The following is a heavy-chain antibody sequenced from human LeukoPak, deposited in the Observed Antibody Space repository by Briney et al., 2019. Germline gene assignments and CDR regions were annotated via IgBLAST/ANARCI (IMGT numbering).Heavy chain of an antibody. Sequence: ASVKVSCKASGYTFTSYYMHWVRQAPGQGLEWMGIINPSGGSTSYAQKFRGRVTMTRDTSTSTVYMELSSLRSEDTAVYYCALGDIVATIRVSGPYYFDYWGQGTLVTVSS. CDR3: ALGDIVATIRVSGPYYFDY. D-gene: IGHD5-12*01. CDR2: INPSGGST. V-gene: IGHV1-46*01. J-gene: IGHJ4*02. CDR1: GYTFTSYY.